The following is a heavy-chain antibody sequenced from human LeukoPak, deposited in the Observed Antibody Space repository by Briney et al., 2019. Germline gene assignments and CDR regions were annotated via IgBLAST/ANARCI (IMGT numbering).Heavy chain of an antibody. V-gene: IGHV4-39*07. D-gene: IGHD3-16*02. CDR3: ARDENGYVWGSFRA. J-gene: IGHJ5*02. Sequence: SETLSLTCTVSGGSISSYYWGWIRQPPGKGLEWIGNIYYSGSTYYNPSLESRVTMSLDTSKNQFSLKLSSVTAADTAVYYCARDENGYVWGSFRAWGQGTLVTVSS. CDR1: GGSISSYY. CDR2: IYYSGST.